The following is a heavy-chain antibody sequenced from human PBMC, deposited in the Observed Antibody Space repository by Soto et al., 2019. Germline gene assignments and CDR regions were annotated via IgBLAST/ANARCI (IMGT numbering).Heavy chain of an antibody. Sequence: QVQLVESGGGVVQPGRSLRLSCAASGFTFSSNAMHWVRQAPGKGLEWVAVISYDGSDRNYPDSVKGRFTISRDNSKNTLYLQMNSLRAEDTAVYYCAKDFPSITMIVVVTPGGMDVWGQGTTVTVSS. D-gene: IGHD3-22*01. CDR2: ISYDGSDR. V-gene: IGHV3-30-3*01. CDR1: GFTFSSNA. J-gene: IGHJ6*02. CDR3: AKDFPSITMIVVVTPGGMDV.